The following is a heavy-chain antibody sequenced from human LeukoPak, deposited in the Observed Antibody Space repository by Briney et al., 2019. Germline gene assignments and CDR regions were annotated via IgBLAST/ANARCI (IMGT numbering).Heavy chain of an antibody. D-gene: IGHD4-23*01. CDR3: ARAVGTSRNFFDY. J-gene: IGHJ4*02. CDR2: IYHSGST. V-gene: IGHV4-38-2*02. CDR1: GYSISSGYY. Sequence: SETLSLTCTVSGYSISSGYYWGWIRQPPGKGLEWIGSIYHSGSTNYNPSLKSRVTISVDTSKNQFSLNLSSVTAADTAMYYCARAVGTSRNFFDYWGQGTLVTVSS.